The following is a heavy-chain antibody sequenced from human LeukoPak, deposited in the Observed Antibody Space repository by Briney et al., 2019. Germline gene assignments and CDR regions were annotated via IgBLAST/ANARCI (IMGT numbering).Heavy chain of an antibody. CDR1: GYTFTTYG. J-gene: IGHJ1*01. CDR2: ISAYNGNT. D-gene: IGHD6-13*01. V-gene: IGHV1-18*01. Sequence: ASVKVSCKASGYTFTTYGISWVRQAPGQGLEWLGWISAYNGNTNYAQKLQGRVTMTTDTSTSTAYMELRSLRSDDTAVYYCARAARNSSPSSKYFQHWGQGTLVTVSS. CDR3: ARAARNSSPSSKYFQH.